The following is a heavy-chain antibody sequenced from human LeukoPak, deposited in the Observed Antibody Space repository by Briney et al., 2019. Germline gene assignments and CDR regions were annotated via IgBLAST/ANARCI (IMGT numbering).Heavy chain of an antibody. CDR1: GGSISSGGYY. Sequence: SETLSLTCTVSGGSISSGGYYWSWIRQHPGKGLEWIGYIYYSGSRYYSPSLKSRFTIPVDTSKNQFALRLSSVTAADTAVYYCAGNSGWYVYNYWGQGTLVSVSS. CDR3: AGNSGWYVYNY. J-gene: IGHJ4*02. V-gene: IGHV4-31*03. CDR2: IYYSGSR. D-gene: IGHD6-19*01.